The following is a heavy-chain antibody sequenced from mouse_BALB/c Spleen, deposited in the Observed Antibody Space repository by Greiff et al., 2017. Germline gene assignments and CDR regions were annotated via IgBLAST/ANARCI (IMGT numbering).Heavy chain of an antibody. CDR2: INPSSGYT. J-gene: IGHJ4*01. Sequence: QVQLQQSAAELARPGASVKMSCKASGYTFTSYTMHWVKQRPGQGLEWIGYINPSSGYTEYNQKFKDKTTLTADKSSSTAYMQLSSLTSEDSAVYYCARDYGVGGAMDYWGQGTSVTVSS. CDR1: GYTFTSYT. CDR3: ARDYGVGGAMDY. D-gene: IGHD1-2*01. V-gene: IGHV1-4*02.